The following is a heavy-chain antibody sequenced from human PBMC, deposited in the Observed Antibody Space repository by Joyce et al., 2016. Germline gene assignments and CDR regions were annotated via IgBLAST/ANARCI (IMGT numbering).Heavy chain of an antibody. D-gene: IGHD4/OR15-4a*01. J-gene: IGHJ4*02. CDR2: FYPSDSDA. Sequence: EVQLVQSGPAVKKPGESLEISCRGSQYSFTSYWIVWVRQVPGKGLEWMGMFYPSDSDARYAPSIGGQPTMSVDKSSSTAFLQWNYVTSSDTAVYYCARVRGDDYTGLSLDYWGQGTLVTVSS. CDR1: QYSFTSYW. V-gene: IGHV5-51*01. CDR3: ARVRGDDYTGLSLDY.